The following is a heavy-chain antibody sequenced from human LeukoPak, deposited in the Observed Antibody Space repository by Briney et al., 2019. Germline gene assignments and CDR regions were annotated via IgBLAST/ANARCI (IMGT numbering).Heavy chain of an antibody. CDR2: IKQDESQK. J-gene: IGHJ6*03. CDR1: GFSFSSHW. D-gene: IGHD3-3*01. Sequence: GGSLRLSCVASGFSFSSHWMTWVRQAPGKGLEWVANIKQDESQKYYVDSAEGRFIVSRDNAKNSLYLQMDSLRPDDTAVYYCARDFADFGFYYYYLDVWGKGTTVTVSS. CDR3: ARDFADFGFYYYYLDV. V-gene: IGHV3-7*01.